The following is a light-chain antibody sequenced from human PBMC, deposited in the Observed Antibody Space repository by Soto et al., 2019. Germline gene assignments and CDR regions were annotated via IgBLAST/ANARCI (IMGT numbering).Light chain of an antibody. CDR3: QQGSNWPPGLT. V-gene: IGKV3-11*01. Sequence: EIVMTQSPATLSVSPGERANLSCRASQSVSSYLAWYQQKPGQAPRLLIYDASNRATGIPARFSGSGSGTDFTLTISSLEPEDFAVYYCQQGSNWPPGLTFGGGTKVDIK. CDR1: QSVSSY. J-gene: IGKJ4*01. CDR2: DAS.